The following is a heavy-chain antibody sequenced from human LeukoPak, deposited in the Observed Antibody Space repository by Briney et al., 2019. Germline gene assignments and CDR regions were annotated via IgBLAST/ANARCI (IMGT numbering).Heavy chain of an antibody. Sequence: GGSLRLSCAASGFTFSSYAMSWVRQAPGKGLEWVSAISGSGGSTYYADSVKGRFTISRDNSKNTLYLQMNSLRAEDTAVYYCAKEKFIANPHVLLWFEKWGQGTLVTVSS. D-gene: IGHD3-10*01. J-gene: IGHJ4*02. V-gene: IGHV3-23*01. CDR1: GFTFSSYA. CDR2: ISGSGGST. CDR3: AKEKFIANPHVLLWFEK.